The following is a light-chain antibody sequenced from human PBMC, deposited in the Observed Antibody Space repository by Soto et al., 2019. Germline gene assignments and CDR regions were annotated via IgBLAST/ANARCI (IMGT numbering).Light chain of an antibody. CDR3: QAWDSSTVV. V-gene: IGLV3-1*01. Sequence: SYELTQPPSVSVSPGQTASITCSGDKLGEKYACWYQQKPGQSPVLVIYEDSKRPSGIPERFSGSNSGNTATLTISGTQAMDEADYHCQAWDSSTVVFGGGTKVTVL. CDR2: EDS. CDR1: KLGEKY. J-gene: IGLJ2*01.